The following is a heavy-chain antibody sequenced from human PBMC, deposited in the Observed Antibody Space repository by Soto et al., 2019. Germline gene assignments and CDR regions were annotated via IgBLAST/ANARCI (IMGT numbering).Heavy chain of an antibody. CDR2: IFYTGST. CDR3: ASIGFCSSTSCSFDF. D-gene: IGHD2-2*01. Sequence: SETLSLTCTVSGGSISSNYWSWIRQPPGKGLEWIGYIFYTGSTNYNPSFKSRVTISFDTSKNQFSLKLSSVTAADTAVYYCASIGFCSSTSCSFDFWGQGTLVTVSS. V-gene: IGHV4-59*01. CDR1: GGSISSNY. J-gene: IGHJ4*02.